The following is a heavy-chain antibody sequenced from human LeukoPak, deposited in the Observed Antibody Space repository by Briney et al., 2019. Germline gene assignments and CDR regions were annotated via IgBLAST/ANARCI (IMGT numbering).Heavy chain of an antibody. CDR3: AREFYYDSGGNWFDP. Sequence: ASVKVSCKASGYTFTGYYMHWVRQAPGQGVEWVGWINTNSGGTNYAQKFQGRVTMTRDTSISTAYMELSRLRSDDTAVYYCAREFYYDSGGNWFDPWGQGTLVTVSS. D-gene: IGHD3-22*01. V-gene: IGHV1-2*02. CDR1: GYTFTGYY. J-gene: IGHJ5*02. CDR2: INTNSGGT.